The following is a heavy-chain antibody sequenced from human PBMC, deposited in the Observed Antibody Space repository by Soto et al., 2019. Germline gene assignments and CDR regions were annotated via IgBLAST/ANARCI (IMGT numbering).Heavy chain of an antibody. CDR2: ISAYNGNT. CDR1: GYTFTSYG. V-gene: IGHV1-18*01. D-gene: IGHD3-3*01. Sequence: QVQLVQSGAEVKKPGASVKVSCKASGYTFTSYGISWVRQAPGQGLEWMGWISAYNGNTNYAQKLQGRVTMTTDTSTSTAYMELRSLRSDDTAVYYCARTGVDYDFWSGYFNYYYGMDVWGQGTTVTVSS. J-gene: IGHJ6*02. CDR3: ARTGVDYDFWSGYFNYYYGMDV.